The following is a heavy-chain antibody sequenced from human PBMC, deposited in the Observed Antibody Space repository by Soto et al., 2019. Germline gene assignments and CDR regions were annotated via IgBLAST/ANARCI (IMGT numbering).Heavy chain of an antibody. D-gene: IGHD3-3*01. Sequence: ASVKVSCKASGYTFTSYGISWARQAPGQGLEWMGWISAYNGNTNYAQKLQGRVTMTTDTSTSTAYMELRSLRSDDTAVYYCARRTTLRFLEWLPTNYYYYGMDVWGQGTTVTVSS. V-gene: IGHV1-18*04. J-gene: IGHJ6*02. CDR3: ARRTTLRFLEWLPTNYYYYGMDV. CDR1: GYTFTSYG. CDR2: ISAYNGNT.